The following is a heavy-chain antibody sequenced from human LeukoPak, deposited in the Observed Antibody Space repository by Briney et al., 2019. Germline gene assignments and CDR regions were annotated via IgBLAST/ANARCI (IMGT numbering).Heavy chain of an antibody. J-gene: IGHJ3*02. CDR2: IRYDGSNR. CDR3: AKDGGSDPDSFDI. D-gene: IGHD2-15*01. CDR1: GFTFNTYV. V-gene: IGHV3-30*02. Sequence: GGSLRLSCAASGFTFNTYVMHWVRQAPGKGLEWLAFIRYDGSNRNYADSVKGRFTISRDNTKNSLYLQMNSLRAEDTAVYYCAKDGGSDPDSFDIWGQGTMVTVPS.